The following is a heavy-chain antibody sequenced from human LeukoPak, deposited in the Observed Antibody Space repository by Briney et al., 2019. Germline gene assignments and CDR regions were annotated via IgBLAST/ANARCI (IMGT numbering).Heavy chain of an antibody. D-gene: IGHD3-16*01. CDR2: IYNGGNTK. Sequence: GRSLRLSCAASGFNFRGFGMHWVRQAPGKGPEWVAVIYNGGNTKYYGDSVKGRLTISRDNSKNTLYLQMDSLRPDDTAVYYCVRGDSPRGGYFEYWGQGILVTVSS. CDR1: GFNFRGFG. CDR3: VRGDSPRGGYFEY. J-gene: IGHJ4*02. V-gene: IGHV3-30*03.